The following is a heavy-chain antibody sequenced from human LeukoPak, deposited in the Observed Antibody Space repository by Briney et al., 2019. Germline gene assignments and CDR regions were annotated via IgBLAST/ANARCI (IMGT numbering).Heavy chain of an antibody. V-gene: IGHV3-64D*06. CDR2: ISSNGGST. D-gene: IGHD6-19*01. CDR1: GFTFSSYA. J-gene: IGHJ4*02. CDR3: VRPLLVAGTSN. Sequence: GGSLRLSCAASGFTFSSYAMHWVRQAPGRGLEYVSAISSNGGSTYYADSVKGRFTISRDNSKNTLYLQMSSLRAEDTAVYYCVRPLLVAGTSNWGQGTLVTVSS.